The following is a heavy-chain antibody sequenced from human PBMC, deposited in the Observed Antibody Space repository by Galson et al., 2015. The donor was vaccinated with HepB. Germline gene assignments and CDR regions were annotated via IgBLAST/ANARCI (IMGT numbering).Heavy chain of an antibody. CDR3: AKVLESLWFGES. CDR1: GFTFSSYA. CDR2: ISGGGDNT. V-gene: IGHV3-23*01. D-gene: IGHD3-10*01. J-gene: IGHJ4*02. Sequence: LRLSCAASGFTFSSYAMNWVRQAPGKGLDWVSGISGGGDNTHYADSVKGRFTISRDNSKNTLYLQMNSVRAEDTAVYYCAKVLESLWFGESWGQGTLVTVSS.